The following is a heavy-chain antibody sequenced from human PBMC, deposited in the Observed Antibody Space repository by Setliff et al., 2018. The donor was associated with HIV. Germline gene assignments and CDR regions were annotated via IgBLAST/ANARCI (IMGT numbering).Heavy chain of an antibody. CDR2: VHPSGRI. V-gene: IGHV4-34*01. J-gene: IGHJ4*02. CDR1: GVSFSGDS. Sequence: PSETMSLTSAVSGVSFSGDSWSWVRQPPGKGLEWIAEVHPSGRINYNSSLKSRVAISVDKSNNQFSLTMTSVTAADTAVYYCARGRDWAKTGDFWGQGALVTVSS. D-gene: IGHD3-9*01. CDR3: ARGRDWAKTGDF.